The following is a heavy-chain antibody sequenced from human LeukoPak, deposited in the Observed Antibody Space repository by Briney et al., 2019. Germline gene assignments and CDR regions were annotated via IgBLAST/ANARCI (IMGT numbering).Heavy chain of an antibody. CDR3: ARGHYWIQLWLSPRYFDY. J-gene: IGHJ4*02. CDR1: GGSFSGYY. D-gene: IGHD5-18*01. Sequence: SETLSLTCAVYGGSFSGYYWSWMRKPPGKGLEWIGEINHSGSTHYNPSLKSRVTISVDTSKNQFSLKLSSVTAADTAVYYCARGHYWIQLWLSPRYFDYWGQGTLVTVSS. V-gene: IGHV4-34*01. CDR2: INHSGST.